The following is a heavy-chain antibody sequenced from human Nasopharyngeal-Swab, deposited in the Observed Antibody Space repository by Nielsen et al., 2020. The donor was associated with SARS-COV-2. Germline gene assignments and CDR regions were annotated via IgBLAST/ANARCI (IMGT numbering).Heavy chain of an antibody. J-gene: IGHJ4*02. CDR3: VRGQSDSAEPHF. CDR1: GFTIGTFW. V-gene: IGHV3-7*04. CDR2: IKRDGNEK. D-gene: IGHD1-26*01. Sequence: GESLKISCAASGFTIGTFWMNWFRRSPGKGLEWLANIKRDGNEKTYADSVKGRFTISRDNAKNSLYLQMNSLRAEDTAVYFCVRGQSDSAEPHFWGQGTLVTVSS.